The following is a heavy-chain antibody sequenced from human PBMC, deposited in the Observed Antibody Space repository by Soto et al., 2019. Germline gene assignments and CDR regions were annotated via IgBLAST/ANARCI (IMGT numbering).Heavy chain of an antibody. V-gene: IGHV4-59*01. CDR2: IYYSGST. Sequence: QVQLQESGPGLVKPSETLSLTCTVSGGSISSYYWSWIRQPPGKGLEWIGYIYYSGSTNYNPSLKSRVTISVDTSKNQCSLKLSSVTAADTAVYYCARANLGVRGGVYFDYWGQGTLVTVSS. J-gene: IGHJ4*02. D-gene: IGHD3-16*01. CDR3: ARANLGVRGGVYFDY. CDR1: GGSISSYY.